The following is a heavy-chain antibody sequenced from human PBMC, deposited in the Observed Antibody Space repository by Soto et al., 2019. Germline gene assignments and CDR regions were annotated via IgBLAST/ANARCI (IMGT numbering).Heavy chain of an antibody. CDR3: AREGALKPFSS. V-gene: IGHV3-21*01. CDR1: RFTFSNYN. CDR2: ISGTGVYI. J-gene: IGHJ5*02. Sequence: GGSLRLSCVASRFTFSNYNMNWVRQAPGKGLEWVSHISGTGVYIHYADAVKGRFTISRDNAKSSVYLQMNSLRAEDTAVYYCAREGALKPFSSWGQGALVTVSS.